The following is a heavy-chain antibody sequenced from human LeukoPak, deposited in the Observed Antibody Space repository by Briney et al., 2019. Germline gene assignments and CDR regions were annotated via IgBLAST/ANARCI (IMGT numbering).Heavy chain of an antibody. CDR3: ARHFRGYCSSTSCPPDFDY. J-gene: IGHJ4*02. CDR1: GGTFSSYA. D-gene: IGHD2-2*03. V-gene: IGHV1-69*06. CDR2: IIPIFGTA. Sequence: PEASVKVSCKASGGTFSSYAISWVRQAPGQGLEWMGGIIPIFGTANYAQKFQGRVTITADKSTSTAYMELSSLRSDDTAVYYCARHFRGYCSSTSCPPDFDYWGQGTLVTVSS.